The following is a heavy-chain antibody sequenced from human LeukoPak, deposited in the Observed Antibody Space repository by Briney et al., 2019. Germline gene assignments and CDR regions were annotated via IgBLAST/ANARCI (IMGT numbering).Heavy chain of an antibody. CDR1: GFTFSSYS. CDR2: ISSSSSTI. J-gene: IGHJ4*02. V-gene: IGHV3-48*04. D-gene: IGHD3-10*01. CDR3: ARDVLLWFGELDY. Sequence: GGSLRLSCAASGFTFSSYSMNWVRQAPGKGLEWVSYISSSSSTIYYADSVKGRFTISRDNAKNSLYLQMNSLRAEDTAVYYCARDVLLWFGELDYWGQGTLVTVSS.